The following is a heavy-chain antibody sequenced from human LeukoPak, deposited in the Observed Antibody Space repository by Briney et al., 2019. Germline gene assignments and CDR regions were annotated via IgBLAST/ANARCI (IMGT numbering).Heavy chain of an antibody. J-gene: IGHJ4*02. CDR2: VNNDGSAT. Sequence: GGSLRLSCAASRFIFTNYWIHWVRQAPGKGLVWVSHVNNDGSATSYADSVKGRFTISRDSAKNTVYLHMNSLRVEDTAVYYCARVYETNDYLYWGQGSLVTVSS. CDR3: ARVYETNDYLY. CDR1: RFIFTNYW. D-gene: IGHD3-22*01. V-gene: IGHV3-74*01.